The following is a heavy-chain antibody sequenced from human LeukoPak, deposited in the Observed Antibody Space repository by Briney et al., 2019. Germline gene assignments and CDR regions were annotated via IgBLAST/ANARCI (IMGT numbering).Heavy chain of an antibody. CDR1: GYSFTSYW. CDR2: IYPGDSDT. J-gene: IGHJ5*02. CDR3: ARHSLKTGYGDYEGAFDP. D-gene: IGHD4-17*01. V-gene: IGHV5-51*01. Sequence: GESLKISCKGSGYSFTSYWIGWVRQMPGKGLEWMGIIYPGDSDTRYSPSFQGQVTISADKSISTAYLQWSSLKASDTAMYYCARHSLKTGYGDYEGAFDPWGQGTLVTVSS.